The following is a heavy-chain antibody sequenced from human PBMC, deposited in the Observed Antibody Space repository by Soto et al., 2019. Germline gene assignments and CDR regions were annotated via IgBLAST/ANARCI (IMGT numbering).Heavy chain of an antibody. J-gene: IGHJ6*03. CDR2: SSSSGKTI. D-gene: IGHD2-2*01. CDR3: ARSAVRVVSVSAYHMDV. Sequence: QVQLVESGGALVTPGGSLRLSCVASGFTFSDYYMSWIRQAPGKGLEWLSYSSSSGKTIYYADSVKGRFTISRDNSQNSVHLQMISLRGDDTAVYYCARSAVRVVSVSAYHMDVGGTGTTVTVSS. CDR1: GFTFSDYY. V-gene: IGHV3-11*01.